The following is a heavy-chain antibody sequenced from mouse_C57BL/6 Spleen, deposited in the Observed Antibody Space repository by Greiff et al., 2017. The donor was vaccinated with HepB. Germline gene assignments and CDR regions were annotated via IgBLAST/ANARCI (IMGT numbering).Heavy chain of an antibody. CDR2: IHPNSGST. J-gene: IGHJ2*01. V-gene: IGHV1-64*01. D-gene: IGHD2-3*01. CDR1: GYTFTSYW. CDR3: ARSWLLRYLDY. Sequence: QVQLQQPGAELVKPGASVKLSCKASGYTFTSYWMHWVKQRPGQGLEWIGMIHPNSGSTNYNEKFKSKATLTVDKSSSTAYMQLSSLTSEDSAVYYCARSWLLRYLDYWGQGTTLTVSS.